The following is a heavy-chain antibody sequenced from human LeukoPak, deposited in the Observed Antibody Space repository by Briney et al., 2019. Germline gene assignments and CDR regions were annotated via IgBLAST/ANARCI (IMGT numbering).Heavy chain of an antibody. V-gene: IGHV3-23*01. CDR3: AKVVVGNDY. Sequence: GGSLRLSCAAFGFTFDDYGMHWVRQAPGKGLEWVSAISGSGGSTYYADPVKGRFTISRDNSKNTLYLQMNSLRAEDTAVYYCAKVVVGNDYWGQGTLVTVSS. CDR2: ISGSGGST. CDR1: GFTFDDYG. D-gene: IGHD2-2*01. J-gene: IGHJ4*02.